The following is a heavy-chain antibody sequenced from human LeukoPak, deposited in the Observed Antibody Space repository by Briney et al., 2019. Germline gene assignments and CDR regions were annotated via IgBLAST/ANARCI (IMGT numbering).Heavy chain of an antibody. V-gene: IGHV1-69*05. CDR3: ASGGYSYGYI. Sequence: GASVKVSCKASGGTFSSYAISWVRQAPGQGLEWMGRIIPIFGTANYAQKFQGRVTITTDESTSTAYMELSSLRSEDTAVYYCASGGYSYGYIWGQGTLVTVSS. D-gene: IGHD5-18*01. CDR2: IIPIFGTA. CDR1: GGTFSSYA. J-gene: IGHJ4*02.